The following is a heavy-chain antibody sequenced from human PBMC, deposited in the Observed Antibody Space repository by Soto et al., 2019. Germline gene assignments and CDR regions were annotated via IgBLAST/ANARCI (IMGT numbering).Heavy chain of an antibody. Sequence: SETLSLTCTVSGGSISSYYWSWIRQPPGKGLEWIGYIYHSGSTYYNPSLKSRVTISVDTSKNQFSLKLSSVTAADTAVYYCARSMTTVVTLDYWGQGTLVTVS. J-gene: IGHJ4*02. CDR1: GGSISSYY. CDR2: IYHSGST. V-gene: IGHV4-59*04. D-gene: IGHD4-17*01. CDR3: ARSMTTVVTLDY.